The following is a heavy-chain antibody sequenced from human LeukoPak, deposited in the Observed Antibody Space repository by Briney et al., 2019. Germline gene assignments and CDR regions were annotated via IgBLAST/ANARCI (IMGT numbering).Heavy chain of an antibody. D-gene: IGHD4-17*01. CDR1: GFTFGDYA. CDR3: TRDFGDYKGDY. CDR2: IRSKAHGGTT. J-gene: IGHJ4*02. Sequence: PGGSLRLSCSASGFTFGDYAVIWVRQAPGKGLDWVGFIRSKAHGGTTEYAASVRGRFTISRDDSKSIAYLQMNSLKTEDTAVYYCTRDFGDYKGDYWGQGTLVTVSS. V-gene: IGHV3-49*04.